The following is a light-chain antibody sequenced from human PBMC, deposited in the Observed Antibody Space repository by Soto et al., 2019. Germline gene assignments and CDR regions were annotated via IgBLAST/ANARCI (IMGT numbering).Light chain of an antibody. V-gene: IGKV3-15*01. CDR1: QSVSSN. J-gene: IGKJ1*01. CDR2: GAF. CDR3: QKYNDWPLT. Sequence: EIVMTQSPVTLSVSPGERATLSCRASQSVSSNLAWYQQKPGQAPSLLIYGAFTRATGIPARFSGTGSGTEFTLTISSLQSEDFAIYYCQKYNDWPLTFGQGAKVDIK.